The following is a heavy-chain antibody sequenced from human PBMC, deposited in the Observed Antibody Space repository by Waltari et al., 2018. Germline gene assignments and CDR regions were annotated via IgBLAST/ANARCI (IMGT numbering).Heavy chain of an antibody. J-gene: IGHJ6*02. V-gene: IGHV3-23*01. CDR3: AKGSGMDV. CDR2: ITGTAP. Sequence: VQVLESGGGLVQPGGSLRLSCVASGFPFISSAMSWVRQTPEKGLAWVATITGTAPYYADSVKGRFTLTRDNSKDTIYLQMSSLSAEDTAVYYCAKGSGMDVWGQGTTVTVSS. CDR1: GFPFISSA. D-gene: IGHD3-10*01.